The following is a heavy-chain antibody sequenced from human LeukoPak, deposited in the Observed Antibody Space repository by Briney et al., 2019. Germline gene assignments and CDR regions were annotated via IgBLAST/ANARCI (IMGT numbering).Heavy chain of an antibody. CDR3: AKPRGNYAPHQ. CDR2: IFTGDSDT. J-gene: IGHJ4*02. D-gene: IGHD5-24*01. CDR1: GYRFSTYW. V-gene: IGHV5-51*01. Sequence: GESLKISCKGSGYRFSTYWIGWVGQMPGKGLEWMGVIFTGDSDTRYSPPFQGLVTISADKSIGAASLQWSSLKVSDTAMYYCAKPRGNYAPHQWGQGTLVTVSS.